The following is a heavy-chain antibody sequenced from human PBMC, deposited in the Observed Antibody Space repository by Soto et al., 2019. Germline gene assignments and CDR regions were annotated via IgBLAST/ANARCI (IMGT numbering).Heavy chain of an antibody. D-gene: IGHD3-10*01. CDR1: GYSFTSYC. J-gene: IGHJ4*02. CDR2: IYPGDSDT. V-gene: IGHV5-51*01. Sequence: VQSQKISCKDSGYSFTSYCIGWIRQMPGKSLEWMGLIYPGDSDTRSSLPFQGQVTISADKSISTAYLQWSSLKASDTAMYSCARHEGYYGSPAAGLFDYWGQGTLVTVS. CDR3: ARHEGYYGSPAAGLFDY.